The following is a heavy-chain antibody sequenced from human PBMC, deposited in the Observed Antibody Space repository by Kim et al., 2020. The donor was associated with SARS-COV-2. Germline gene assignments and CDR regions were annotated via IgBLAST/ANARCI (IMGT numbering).Heavy chain of an antibody. CDR2: INPSG. CDR1: GYTFTNYH. J-gene: IGHJ4*02. D-gene: IGHD5-12*01. V-gene: IGHV1-46*01. CDR3: ARELVNGYNFDY. Sequence: ASVKVSCKTSGYTFTNYHMHWVRQAPGQGLVWMGFINPSGNARTFQDRVTMTRDSSTSTVYMQLSSLRSEDTAIYYCARELVNGYNFDYWGQGTLVTVSS.